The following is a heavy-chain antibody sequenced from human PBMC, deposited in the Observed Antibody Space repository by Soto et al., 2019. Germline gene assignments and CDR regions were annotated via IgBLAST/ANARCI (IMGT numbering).Heavy chain of an antibody. CDR2: IIPIFGTA. Sequence: SVKGSCKTSGGTFSRYAISWVRQAPGQGLEWMGGIIPIFGTANYAQKFQGRVTITADESTSTAYMELSSLRSEDTAVYYCARGRGSSYYYYYGMDVWGQGTTVTVSS. CDR1: GGTFSRYA. D-gene: IGHD3-10*01. CDR3: ARGRGSSYYYYYGMDV. V-gene: IGHV1-69*13. J-gene: IGHJ6*02.